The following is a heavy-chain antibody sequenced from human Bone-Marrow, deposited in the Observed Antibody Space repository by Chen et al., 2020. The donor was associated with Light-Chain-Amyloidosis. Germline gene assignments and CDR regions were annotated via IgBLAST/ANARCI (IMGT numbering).Heavy chain of an antibody. CDR1: GFSLHTVGIG. V-gene: IGHV2-5*01. D-gene: IGHD4-17*01. CDR3: ASTVTSKLPVFEH. CDR2: IYWNDSQ. Sequence: QITLKESGPTLVKPTETLTLTCTFSGFSLHTVGIGVGWVRQPPGKALEWLTLIYWNDSQRYSPSLRNRITITKDASKNQVVLTMTDLDHVDTATYYCASTVTSKLPVFEHWGQGALVSVSS. J-gene: IGHJ4*02.